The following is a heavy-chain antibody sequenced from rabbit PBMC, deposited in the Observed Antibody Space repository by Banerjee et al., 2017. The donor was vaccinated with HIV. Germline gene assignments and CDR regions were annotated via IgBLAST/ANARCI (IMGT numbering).Heavy chain of an antibody. D-gene: IGHD2-1*01. Sequence: QEQLVESGGGLVQPEGSLTLTCKASGFSFSSNVMCWVRQAPGKGLEWIACIVSGSSDSSDSTYYANWAKGRFTISKTSSTTVTLQMTRLTAADTATYFCARGFGVYDDYGDYVQNFNLWGPGTLVTVS. J-gene: IGHJ4*01. CDR2: IVSGSSDSSDST. V-gene: IGHV1S45*01. CDR1: GFSFSSNV. CDR3: ARGFGVYDDYGDYVQNFNL.